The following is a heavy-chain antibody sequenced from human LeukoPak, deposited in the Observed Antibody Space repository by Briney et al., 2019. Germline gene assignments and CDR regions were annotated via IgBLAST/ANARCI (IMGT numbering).Heavy chain of an antibody. J-gene: IGHJ6*04. V-gene: IGHV3-7*01. D-gene: IGHD3-10*01. CDR1: GFSFNNYW. CDR2: VKQDGSEK. Sequence: GGSLRLSCAASGFSFNNYWMTWVRQAPGKGLEWVANVKQDGSEKHYVDSVKGRFTISRDNAENSLYLQMNSLRAEDTAVYYCARNRITSDVWGKGTTVIISS. CDR3: ARNRITSDV.